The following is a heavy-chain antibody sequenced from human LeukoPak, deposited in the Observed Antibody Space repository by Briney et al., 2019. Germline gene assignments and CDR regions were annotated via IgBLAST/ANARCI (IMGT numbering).Heavy chain of an antibody. J-gene: IGHJ4*02. CDR3: ATDLGSSWSV. CDR2: FDPEDGET. D-gene: IGHD6-13*01. CDR1: GYTLTELS. Sequence: VSVKVSCKVSGYTLTELSMHWVRQAPGKGLEWMGGFDPEDGETIYAQKFQGRVTMTEDTSTDAAYMELSSLRSEDTAVYYCATDLGSSWSVWGQGTLVTVSS. V-gene: IGHV1-24*01.